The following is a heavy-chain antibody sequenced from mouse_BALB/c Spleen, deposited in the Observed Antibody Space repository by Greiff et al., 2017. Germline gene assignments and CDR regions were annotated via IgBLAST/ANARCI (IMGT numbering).Heavy chain of an antibody. J-gene: IGHJ4*01. CDR3: ARGYYGNYRDAIDY. V-gene: IGHV1-80*01. CDR1: GYAFSSYW. CDR2: IYPGDGDT. D-gene: IGHD2-1*01. Sequence: QVQLQQSGAELVRPGSSVKISCKASGYAFSSYWMNWVKQRPGQGLEWIGQIYPGDGDTNYNGKFKGKATLTADTSSSTAYMQLSSLTSEDSAVYFCARGYYGNYRDAIDYWGQGTSVTVSS.